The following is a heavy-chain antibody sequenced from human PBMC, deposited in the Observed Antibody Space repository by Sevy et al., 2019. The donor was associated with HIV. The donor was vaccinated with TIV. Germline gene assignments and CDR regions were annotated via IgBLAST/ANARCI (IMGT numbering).Heavy chain of an antibody. V-gene: IGHV1-46*01. Sequence: ASVKVSCKASVYTFTSYYMHWVRQAPGQGLEGMGIINTSGGSTSYAQKLQGRVTITRDTSTSTVYMELSSLRSEDTAVYYCARGVVGEWLLHWGQGTLVTVSS. CDR1: VYTFTSYY. J-gene: IGHJ4*02. CDR3: ARGVVGEWLLH. D-gene: IGHD3-3*01. CDR2: INTSGGST.